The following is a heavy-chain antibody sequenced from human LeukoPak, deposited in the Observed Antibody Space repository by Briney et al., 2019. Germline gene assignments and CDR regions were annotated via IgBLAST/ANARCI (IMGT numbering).Heavy chain of an antibody. CDR1: GYTFTGYY. CDR3: ARGGGYDFWSGYSNYFDY. D-gene: IGHD3-3*01. CDR2: INPNSGGI. Sequence: ASVKVSCKASGYTFTGYYMHWVRQAPGQGLEWMGWINPNSGGINYAQKFQGRVTMTRDTSISTAYMELSRLRSDDTAVYYCARGGGYDFWSGYSNYFDYWGQGTLVTVSS. V-gene: IGHV1-2*02. J-gene: IGHJ4*02.